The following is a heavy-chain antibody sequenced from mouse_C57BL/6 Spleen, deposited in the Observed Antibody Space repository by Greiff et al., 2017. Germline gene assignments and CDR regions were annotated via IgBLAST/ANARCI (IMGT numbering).Heavy chain of an antibody. CDR3: ARGSGTY. D-gene: IGHD4-1*01. V-gene: IGHV5-4*03. Sequence: EVKVVESGGGLVKPGGSLKLSCAASGFTFSSYAMSWVRQTPEKRLEWVATISDGGSYTYYPDNVKGRFTISRDIDKNNLNLQMSNLKSEDTAMYYCARGSGTYWGQGTTLTVSS. J-gene: IGHJ2*01. CDR1: GFTFSSYA. CDR2: ISDGGSYT.